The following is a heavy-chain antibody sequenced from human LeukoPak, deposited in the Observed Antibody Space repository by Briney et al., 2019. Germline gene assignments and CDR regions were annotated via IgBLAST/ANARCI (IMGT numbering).Heavy chain of an antibody. Sequence: SETLSLTCTVSGGSISSYYWSWLRQPAGKGLEWIGRMHSSGSTNYNPSIKSRVTMSLDTSKNQFSLKVDSVTAADTAMYYCAREAVHYGSGSHDYWGQGTLVAVSS. D-gene: IGHD3-10*01. CDR3: AREAVHYGSGSHDY. CDR2: MHSSGST. J-gene: IGHJ4*02. V-gene: IGHV4-4*07. CDR1: GGSISSYY.